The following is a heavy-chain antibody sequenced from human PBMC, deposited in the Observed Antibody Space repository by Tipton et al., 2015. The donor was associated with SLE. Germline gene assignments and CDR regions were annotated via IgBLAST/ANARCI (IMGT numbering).Heavy chain of an antibody. D-gene: IGHD7-27*01. V-gene: IGHV4-39*01. CDR1: GGSISNSTYY. J-gene: IGHJ4*02. Sequence: LRLSCTVSGGSISNSTYYWGWIRQPPGKGLEWIGSIYYSGSTYYNPSLKSRVTISVDTSKNQFSLKLSSVTAADTAVYYCARPTGDNFDYWGQGILVTVSS. CDR2: IYYSGST. CDR3: ARPTGDNFDY.